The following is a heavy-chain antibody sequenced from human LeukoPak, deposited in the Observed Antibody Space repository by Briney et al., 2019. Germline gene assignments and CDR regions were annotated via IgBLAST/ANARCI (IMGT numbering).Heavy chain of an antibody. Sequence: PSETLSLTCTVSGGSISSGVYYWSWIRQHPGKGLEWIGYIYYSGSTYYNPSLKSRVTISVDTSKNQFSLKLSSVTAADTAVYYCARVRYYYDSSGYYGVFYFDYWGQGTLVTVSS. CDR1: GGSISSGVYY. J-gene: IGHJ4*02. CDR2: IYYSGST. V-gene: IGHV4-31*03. CDR3: ARVRYYYDSSGYYGVFYFDY. D-gene: IGHD3-22*01.